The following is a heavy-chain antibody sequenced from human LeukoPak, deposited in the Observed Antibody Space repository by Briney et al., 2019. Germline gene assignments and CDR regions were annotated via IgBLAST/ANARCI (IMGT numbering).Heavy chain of an antibody. CDR1: GFTVSSNY. J-gene: IGHJ4*02. V-gene: IGHV3-23*01. D-gene: IGHD3-9*01. CDR3: AKWGDFDVLTGYYVPDF. CDR2: ITGSGGNT. Sequence: HPGGSLRLSCAASGFTVSSNYMSWVRQAPGKGLEWVSAITGSGGNTYYADSVKGRFTISRDNSKNTLYLQMNSLRDGDTAVYYCAKWGDFDVLTGYYVPDFWGQGTLVTVSS.